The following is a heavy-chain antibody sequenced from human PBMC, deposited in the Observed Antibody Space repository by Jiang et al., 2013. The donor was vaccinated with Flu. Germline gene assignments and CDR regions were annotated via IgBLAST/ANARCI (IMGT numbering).Heavy chain of an antibody. J-gene: IGHJ4*02. CDR3: ATLALGRAVAGTSGVDY. V-gene: IGHV5-51*01. CDR1: GYSFTSYW. D-gene: IGHD6-19*01. CDR2: TYPGDSDT. Sequence: GAEVKKPGESLKISCKGSGYSFTSYWIGWVRQMPGKGLEWMGITYPGDSDTRYSPSFQGQVTISADKSISTAYLQWSSLKASDTAMYYCATLALGRAVAGTSGVDYWGQGTLVTVSS.